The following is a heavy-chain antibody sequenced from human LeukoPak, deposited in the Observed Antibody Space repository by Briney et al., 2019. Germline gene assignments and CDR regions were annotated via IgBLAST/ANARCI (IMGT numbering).Heavy chain of an antibody. V-gene: IGHV4-61*02. D-gene: IGHD3-3*01. CDR1: GGSISSGSYY. J-gene: IGHJ6*03. CDR3: ARVDYDFWSGSYYYYYYMDV. Sequence: SETLSLTCTVSGGSISSGSYYWSWIRQPAGKGLEWIGRIYTSGGTNYNPSLKSRVTISVDTSKNQFSLKLSSVTAADTAVYYCARVDYDFWSGSYYYYYYMDVWGKGTTVTVSS. CDR2: IYTSGGT.